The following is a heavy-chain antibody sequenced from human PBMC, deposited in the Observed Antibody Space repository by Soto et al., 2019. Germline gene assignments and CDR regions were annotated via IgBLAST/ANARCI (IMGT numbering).Heavy chain of an antibody. V-gene: IGHV4-59*08. D-gene: IGHD3-9*01. CDR2: IYYSGST. CDR3: ATQTNSYYDILTGYHQLHGMDV. Sequence: SETLSLTCTVSGGSISSYYWRWIRQPPGKGLEWIGYIYYSGSTNYNPSLKSRVTISVDTSKNQFSLKLSSVTAADTAVYYCATQTNSYYDILTGYHQLHGMDVWGQGTTVTVSS. J-gene: IGHJ6*02. CDR1: GGSISSYY.